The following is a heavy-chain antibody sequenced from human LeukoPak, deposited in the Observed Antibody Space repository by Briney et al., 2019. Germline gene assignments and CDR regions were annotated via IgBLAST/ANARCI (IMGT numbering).Heavy chain of an antibody. D-gene: IGHD6-13*01. V-gene: IGHV3-23*01. CDR2: ISGSGGST. CDR3: ANFVAAADPFDY. J-gene: IGHJ4*02. CDR1: GFTVSSNY. Sequence: GGSLRLSCAASGFTVSSNYMSWVRQAPGKGLEWVSAISGSGGSTYYADSVKGRFTISRDNSKNTLYLQMNSLRAEDTAVYYCANFVAAADPFDYWGQGTLVTVSS.